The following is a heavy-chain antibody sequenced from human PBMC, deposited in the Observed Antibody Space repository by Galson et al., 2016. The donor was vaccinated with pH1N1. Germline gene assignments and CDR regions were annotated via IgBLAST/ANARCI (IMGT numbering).Heavy chain of an antibody. CDR2: MNINGNTM. J-gene: IGHJ4*02. Sequence: SLRLSCAASGFAFGEYSVNWVRQTPGKRLEWLAYMNINGNTMYYSDSVKGRFTMSRDNAKNFLFLQMNSLKTEETATYYCASGGSTSFDYWGQGTLVTVSS. CDR1: GFAFGEYS. D-gene: IGHD6-25*01. CDR3: ASGGSTSFDY. V-gene: IGHV3-48*04.